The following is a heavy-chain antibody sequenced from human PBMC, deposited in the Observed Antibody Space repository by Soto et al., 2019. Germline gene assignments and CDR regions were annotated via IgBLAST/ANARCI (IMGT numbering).Heavy chain of an antibody. Sequence: QVQLVQSGPEVKKPGSSVKVSCKASGGTFTSHAINWVRQAPGQGLEWMGGIIPILGSPKYAQSFQGRVAIIADGLSNTAYLELNTLESEDTAVYYCARGEFTDFVAPFDLLGQGTLVTVSS. CDR3: ARGEFTDFVAPFDL. CDR2: IIPILGSP. V-gene: IGHV1-69*01. D-gene: IGHD2-15*01. J-gene: IGHJ5*02. CDR1: GGTFTSHA.